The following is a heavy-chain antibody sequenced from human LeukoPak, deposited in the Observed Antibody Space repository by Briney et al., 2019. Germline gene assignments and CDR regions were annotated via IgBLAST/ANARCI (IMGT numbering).Heavy chain of an antibody. V-gene: IGHV3-23*01. CDR3: AKTMVRGVIYAFDI. CDR1: GFTCCSYA. J-gene: IGHJ3*02. CDR2: ISGSGGST. D-gene: IGHD3-10*01. Sequence: GGSLRMSCAAAGFTCCSYAMSRGRQAPGKGREGGLAISGSGGSTYYADSVKGRFAISRDNSKHTLYLQMNSLRAEDTAVYYCAKTMVRGVIYAFDIWGQGTMVSVSS.